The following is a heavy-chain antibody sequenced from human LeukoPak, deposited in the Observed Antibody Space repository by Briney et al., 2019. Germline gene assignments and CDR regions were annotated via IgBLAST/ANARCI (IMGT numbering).Heavy chain of an antibody. CDR1: GFTFSSYS. CDR2: ISSSSSYI. J-gene: IGHJ3*02. V-gene: IGHV3-21*04. CDR3: ARVGPSSYYYDSSAYSDAFDI. D-gene: IGHD3-22*01. Sequence: GGSLRLSCAASGFTFSSYSMNWVRQAPGKGLEWVSSISSSSSYIYYADSVKGRFTISRDNAKNSLYLQMNSLRAEDTAVYYCARVGPSSYYYDSSAYSDAFDIWGQGTMVTVSS.